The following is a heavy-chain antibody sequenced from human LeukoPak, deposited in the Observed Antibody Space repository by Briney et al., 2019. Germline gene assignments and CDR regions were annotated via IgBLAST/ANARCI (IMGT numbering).Heavy chain of an antibody. CDR1: GGSISSGGYS. V-gene: IGHV4-61*08. D-gene: IGHD4-17*01. J-gene: IGHJ4*02. Sequence: SQTLSLTCAVSGGSISSGGYSWSWIRQPPGKGLEWIGYIYSSGSTNYNPSLKSRVFISVDTSKDQFSLKLSSVTAADTAVYYCARDEYGDFQGFDFWGQGTRVTVSS. CDR2: IYSSGST. CDR3: ARDEYGDFQGFDF.